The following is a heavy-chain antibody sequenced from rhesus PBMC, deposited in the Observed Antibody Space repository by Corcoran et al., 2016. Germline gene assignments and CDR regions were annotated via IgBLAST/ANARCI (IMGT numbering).Heavy chain of an antibody. CDR3: AKEEYSGYSYDAFDF. J-gene: IGHJ3*01. CDR1: GFTFSDYY. CDR2: INSVGGST. V-gene: IGHV3S5*01. Sequence: EVRLVESGGGLVQPGGSLRLSCAASGFTFSDYYMSWVRQAPGKGLEWVSAINSVGGSTYYADSVKGRFTISRDNSKNTLSLQMNSLRAEEPAVYYCAKEEYSGYSYDAFDFWGQGLRVTVSS. D-gene: IGHD5-24*01.